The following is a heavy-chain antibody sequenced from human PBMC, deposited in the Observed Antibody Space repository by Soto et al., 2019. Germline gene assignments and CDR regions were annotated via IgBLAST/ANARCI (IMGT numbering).Heavy chain of an antibody. CDR1: GGSFGKSA. J-gene: IGHJ5*02. CDR2: FIPVYRTL. CDR3: ATGVIWIGYFTVGA. Sequence: GASVKVSCKASGGSFGKSAINWVRQTPGQGLEWLGGFIPVYRTLNYAQKFQGRVTITADESTGTAYMTLSSLASDDTAVYYCATGVIWIGYFTVGACGQGTRVTVSS. V-gene: IGHV1-69*13. D-gene: IGHD3-3*01.